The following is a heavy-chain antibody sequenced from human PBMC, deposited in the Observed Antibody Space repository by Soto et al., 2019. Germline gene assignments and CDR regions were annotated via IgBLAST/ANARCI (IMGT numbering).Heavy chain of an antibody. V-gene: IGHV4-31*03. CDR3: ARDHKWDGMDV. CDR1: GGSFSSDSFI. Sequence: KTSETLSLTCSVSGGSFSSDSFIWSWVRQFPGKGLEWIGYINYSGTTYYNPSLRSRITMSVDTSKNQFSLNLSSVTAADTAVYYCARDHKWDGMDVWGQGTTVT. J-gene: IGHJ6*02. CDR2: INYSGTT. D-gene: IGHD1-26*01.